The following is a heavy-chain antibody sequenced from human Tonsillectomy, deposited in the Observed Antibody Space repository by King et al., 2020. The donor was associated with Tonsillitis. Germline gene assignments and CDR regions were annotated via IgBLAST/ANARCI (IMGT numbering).Heavy chain of an antibody. Sequence: QLHQCFSFLFPPSSTLSLPFSFYGGSFRGYSWSWLRQAPGKGLEWIGEINHSGSTNYNPSLKSRVTLSIDTSKNQFYLKLIAVTSAETAVYYCAREGVTMIRGVIDAYYYYGMDVWGQGTTVTVSS. CDR2: INHSGST. D-gene: IGHD3-10*01. J-gene: IGHJ6*02. CDR1: GGSFRGYS. V-gene: IGHV4-34*01. CDR3: AREGVTMIRGVIDAYYYYGMDV.